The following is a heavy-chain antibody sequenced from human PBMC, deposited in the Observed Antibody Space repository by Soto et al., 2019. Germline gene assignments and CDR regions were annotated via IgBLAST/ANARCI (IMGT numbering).Heavy chain of an antibody. Sequence: GGSLRLSCAASGFTFSSYWMSWVRQAPGKGLEWVANIKQDGSEKYYVDSVKGRFTISRDNAKNSLYLQMNSLRAEDTAVYYCARELVVLRFLEWYYYGMDVWGQGTTVTVSS. CDR1: GFTFSSYW. CDR2: IKQDGSEK. CDR3: ARELVVLRFLEWYYYGMDV. J-gene: IGHJ6*02. V-gene: IGHV3-7*05. D-gene: IGHD3-3*01.